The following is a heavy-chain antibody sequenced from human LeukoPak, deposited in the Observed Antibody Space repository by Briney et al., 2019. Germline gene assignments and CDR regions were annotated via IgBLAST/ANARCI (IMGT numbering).Heavy chain of an antibody. CDR1: GFIFSSYW. V-gene: IGHV3-7*01. D-gene: IGHD4-23*01. Sequence: PGGSLRLSCAASGFIFSSYWMSWVRQAPGKGLEWVANIKQDGSQKYYVDSVKGRFTISRDNAKNSLFLQMNSLRAEDTAVYYCARAEGYGGELDSWGQGTLVTVSS. CDR3: ARAEGYGGELDS. CDR2: IKQDGSQK. J-gene: IGHJ4*02.